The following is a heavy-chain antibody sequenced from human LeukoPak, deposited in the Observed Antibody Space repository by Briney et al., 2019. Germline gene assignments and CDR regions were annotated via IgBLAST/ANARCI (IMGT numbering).Heavy chain of an antibody. Sequence: PSETLSLTCSVSGGSIKSYSWSWIRQPPGKGLEWIGYIYTSGSSNYSPSLKSRVTISVDTSMNQVSLILSSVTAADTAVYYCARQIKRDYYYSLDVWDKGTTVTVSS. J-gene: IGHJ6*03. CDR1: GGSIKSYS. V-gene: IGHV4-4*09. CDR3: ARQIKRDYYYSLDV. CDR2: IYTSGSS.